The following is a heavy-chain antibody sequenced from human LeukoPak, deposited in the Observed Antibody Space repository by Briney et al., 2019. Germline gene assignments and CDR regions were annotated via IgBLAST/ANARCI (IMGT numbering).Heavy chain of an antibody. D-gene: IGHD3-3*01. CDR2: IYYSGST. J-gene: IGHJ6*02. V-gene: IGHV4-61*01. CDR3: ARDRTYYDFWSGYPDYYYGMDV. Sequence: ESSETLSLTCTVSGVSVSSGSYYWSWIRQPPGKGLEWIGYIYYSGSTNYNPSLKSRVTISVDTSKNQFSLKLSSVTAADTAVYYCARDRTYYDFWSGYPDYYYGMDVWGQGTTVTVSS. CDR1: GVSVSSGSYY.